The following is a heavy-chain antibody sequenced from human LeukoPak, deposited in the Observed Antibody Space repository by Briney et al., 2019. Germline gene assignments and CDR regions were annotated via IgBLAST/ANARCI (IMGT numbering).Heavy chain of an antibody. V-gene: IGHV1-18*01. Sequence: ASVKVSCKASGYTFTSYGISWVRQAPGQGLEWMGWISAYNGNTNYAQKLQGRVTMTTDTSTSTAYMELRSLRSDDTAVYYCARAALFRGVIGGWFDPWGQGTLVTVSS. D-gene: IGHD3-10*01. CDR1: GYTFTSYG. J-gene: IGHJ5*02. CDR2: ISAYNGNT. CDR3: ARAALFRGVIGGWFDP.